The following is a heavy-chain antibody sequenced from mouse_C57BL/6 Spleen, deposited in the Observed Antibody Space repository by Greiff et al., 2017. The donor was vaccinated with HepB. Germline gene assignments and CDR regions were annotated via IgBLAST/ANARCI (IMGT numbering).Heavy chain of an antibody. V-gene: IGHV1-64*01. CDR1: GYTFTSYW. J-gene: IGHJ1*03. Sequence: VQLQQPGAELVKPGASVKLSCKASGYTFTSYWMHWVKQRPGQGLEWIGMIHPNSGSTNYNEKFKSKATLTVDKSSSTAYMQLSSLTSEDSAVYYCARCSYYYGSSWYFDVWGTGTTVTVSS. D-gene: IGHD1-1*01. CDR3: ARCSYYYGSSWYFDV. CDR2: IHPNSGST.